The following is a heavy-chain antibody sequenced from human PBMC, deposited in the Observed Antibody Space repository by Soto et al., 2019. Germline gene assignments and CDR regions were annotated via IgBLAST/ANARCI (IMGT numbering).Heavy chain of an antibody. V-gene: IGHV4-39*01. CDR3: ASRGKQWLVRLTRTDWYFDL. Sequence: QLQLQESGPGLVKPSETLSLTCTVSGGSISSSSYYWGWIRQPPGKGLEWIGSIYYSGSTYYNPSLKSRVTISVDTSENQFPLKLSSVTAADTAVYYCASRGKQWLVRLTRTDWYFDLWGRGTLVTVSS. D-gene: IGHD6-19*01. CDR2: IYYSGST. J-gene: IGHJ2*01. CDR1: GGSISSSSYY.